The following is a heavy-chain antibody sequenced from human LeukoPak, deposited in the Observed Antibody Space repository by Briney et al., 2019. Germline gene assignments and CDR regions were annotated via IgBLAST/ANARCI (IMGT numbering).Heavy chain of an antibody. CDR3: ARERFLSV. D-gene: IGHD3-16*02. CDR1: GFTFSTYW. J-gene: IGHJ6*04. V-gene: IGHV3-7*01. Sequence: PGESLRLSCAASGFTFSTYWMTWVRQAPGKGPEWVANIKQDGSEKYYMDSVKGRFTISRDNAKNSLYLQMNSLRAEDTAVYYCARERFLSVWGKGTTVTVSS. CDR2: IKQDGSEK.